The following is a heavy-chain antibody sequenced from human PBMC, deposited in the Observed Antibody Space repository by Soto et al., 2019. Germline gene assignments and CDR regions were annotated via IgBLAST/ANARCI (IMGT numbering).Heavy chain of an antibody. D-gene: IGHD1-1*01. CDR1: HGSFDDYF. V-gene: IGHV4-34*01. J-gene: IGHJ4*02. Sequence: SWNLFLTIAVSHGSFDDYFWTWIRQPPGLGLQWIAEIRRSGSTYYNPSLAIRVTVSVDTSKSQFTLRVASVIAADTAVYYYGRGIQSAWEVLDYWGQGPLVTAPQ. CDR3: GRGIQSAWEVLDY. CDR2: IRRSGST.